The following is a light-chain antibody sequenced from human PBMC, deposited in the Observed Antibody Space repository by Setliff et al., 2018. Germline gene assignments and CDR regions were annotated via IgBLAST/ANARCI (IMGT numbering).Light chain of an antibody. CDR2: EVN. J-gene: IGLJ1*01. Sequence: QSVLTQPASVSGSPGQSITISCTGTSSDVGGYKFVSWYQHHPGKAPKLIIYEVNKRPSGVPDRFSGSKSGNTASLTVSGLQAEDEADYYCSSYAGSNNFGVFGTGTKVTVL. V-gene: IGLV2-8*01. CDR3: SSYAGSNNFGV. CDR1: SSDVGGYKF.